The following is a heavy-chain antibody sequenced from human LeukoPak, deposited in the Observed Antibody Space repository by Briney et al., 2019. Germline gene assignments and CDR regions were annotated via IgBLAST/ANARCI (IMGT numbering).Heavy chain of an antibody. CDR1: GFTSAGYT. CDR3: ARGDYSNAYRRYYYMDV. J-gene: IGHJ6*03. V-gene: IGHV3-64*01. Sequence: GESLKTSCAASGFTSAGYTMPWARQAPGKGMGYASGISGSGGSTSDANSVKARLTISRYNSKTTLYLQVGTLRAEDMAVYYCARGDYSNAYRRYYYMDVWGKGATVTVS. D-gene: IGHD4-11*01. CDR2: ISGSGGST.